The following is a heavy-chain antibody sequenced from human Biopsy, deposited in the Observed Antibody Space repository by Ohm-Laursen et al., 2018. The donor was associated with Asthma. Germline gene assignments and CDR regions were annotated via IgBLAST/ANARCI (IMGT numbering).Heavy chain of an antibody. Sequence: SLRLSCAASGFTFRIYDIHWVRQAPGKGLEGAAVISYDGGNKFYGDSVKGRFTLSRDNSRNTLYLQMNSLRVEDTAIYYCARTHERWTSIQDDALDIWGQGTMVIVSS. CDR3: ARTHERWTSIQDDALDI. CDR2: ISYDGGNK. D-gene: IGHD4-23*01. CDR1: GFTFRIYD. V-gene: IGHV3-30*03. J-gene: IGHJ3*02.